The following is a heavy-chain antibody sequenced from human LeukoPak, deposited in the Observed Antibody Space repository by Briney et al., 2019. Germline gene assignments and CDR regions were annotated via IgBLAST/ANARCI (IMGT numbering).Heavy chain of an antibody. J-gene: IGHJ4*02. D-gene: IGHD3-10*01. Sequence: GGSLRLSCAASGFTFSSYAMSWVRQAPGKGLEWVSAISGSVGSTYYADSVKGRFTISRDNSKNTLYLQMNSLRAEDTAVYYCASVKWFGELLPFDYWGQGTLVTVSS. CDR1: GFTFSSYA. CDR2: ISGSVGST. V-gene: IGHV3-23*01. CDR3: ASVKWFGELLPFDY.